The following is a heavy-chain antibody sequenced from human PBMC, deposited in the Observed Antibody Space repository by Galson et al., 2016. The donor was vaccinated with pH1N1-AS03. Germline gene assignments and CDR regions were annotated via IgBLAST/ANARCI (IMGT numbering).Heavy chain of an antibody. D-gene: IGHD3-10*01. V-gene: IGHV3-33*01. CDR1: GFTFSSYG. CDR3: ARRRNPLGCHHYYYMDV. CDR2: IWYDGSNK. Sequence: SLRLSCAASGFTFSSYGMHWVRQTPGKGLEWVAVIWYDGSNKYYADSVKGRFTISRDNSKNTLYLQMSSLRAGDTAVYYCARRRNPLGCHHYYYMDVWGKGTAVTVSS. J-gene: IGHJ6*03.